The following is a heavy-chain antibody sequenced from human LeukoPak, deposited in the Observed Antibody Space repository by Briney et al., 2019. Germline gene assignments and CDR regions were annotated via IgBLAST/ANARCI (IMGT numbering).Heavy chain of an antibody. Sequence: SETLSLTCTVSGASLTDYYWTWVRQPPGKGLEWIAYIFYTGITNYNPSLKSRVTISVDTSKNQFSLKLSSVTAADTAVYYCARSVEGYCSGGSCYSYYYMDVWGKGTTVTVSS. J-gene: IGHJ6*03. V-gene: IGHV4-59*01. CDR3: ARSVEGYCSGGSCYSYYYMDV. CDR1: GASLTDYY. D-gene: IGHD2-15*01. CDR2: IFYTGIT.